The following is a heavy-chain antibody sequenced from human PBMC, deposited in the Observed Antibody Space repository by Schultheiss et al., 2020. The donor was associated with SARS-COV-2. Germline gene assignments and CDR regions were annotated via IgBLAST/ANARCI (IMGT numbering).Heavy chain of an antibody. CDR3: ARESLSSLLYPVGIDY. V-gene: IGHV6-1*01. CDR2: TYYRSKWYN. CDR1: GDSVSRNSAA. J-gene: IGHJ4*02. D-gene: IGHD3-3*01. Sequence: SQTLSLTCAISGDSVSRNSAAWNWIRQSPSRGLEWLGRTYYRSKWYNDYAVSVKSRITINPDTSKNQFSLQLNSVTPEDTAVYYCARESLSSLLYPVGIDYWGQGTLVTVSS.